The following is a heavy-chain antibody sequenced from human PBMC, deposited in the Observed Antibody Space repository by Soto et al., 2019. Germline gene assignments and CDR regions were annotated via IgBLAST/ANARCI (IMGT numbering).Heavy chain of an antibody. CDR2: INPTDGST. V-gene: IGHV1-46*01. CDR1: GYTFTSYY. D-gene: IGHD3-9*01. CDR3: ARDLLLIKGGIGF. J-gene: IGHJ4*02. Sequence: ASVKVSCKASGYTFTSYYMNWVRLAPGQGLEWMGIINPTDGSTSYAQRFQGRVTMTRDTSTSTVYMELSSLTYEDTAVYYCARDLLLIKGGIGFWGQGTLVTVCS.